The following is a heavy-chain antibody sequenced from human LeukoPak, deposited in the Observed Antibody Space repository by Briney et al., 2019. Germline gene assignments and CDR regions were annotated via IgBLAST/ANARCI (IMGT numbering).Heavy chain of an antibody. CDR3: ASFFLDSSGPLPDY. CDR1: GGSIISGDYY. J-gene: IGHJ4*02. CDR2: IYYSGST. D-gene: IGHD3-22*01. Sequence: PSQTLSLTCTVSGGSIISGDYYWSWIRQPPGKGLEWIGYIYYSGSTYYNPSLKSRVTISVDTSKNQFSLKLSSVTAADTAVYYCASFFLDSSGPLPDYWGQGTLVTVSS. V-gene: IGHV4-30-4*08.